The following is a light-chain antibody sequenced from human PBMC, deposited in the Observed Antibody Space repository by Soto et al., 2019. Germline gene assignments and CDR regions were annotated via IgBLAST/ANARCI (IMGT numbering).Light chain of an antibody. V-gene: IGLV2-14*01. CDR1: ISDFVLYNY. J-gene: IGLJ1*01. CDR3: SSYTTSSALQV. CDR2: GVN. Sequence: QSVLAQPASVSGSPGQSITISCGLTISDFVLYNYVSWYQQHPGKAPKLMIYGVNNRPSGVSNRFSGSKSGNTASLTISGLQADDEADYYCSSYTTSSALQVFGTGTKVTV.